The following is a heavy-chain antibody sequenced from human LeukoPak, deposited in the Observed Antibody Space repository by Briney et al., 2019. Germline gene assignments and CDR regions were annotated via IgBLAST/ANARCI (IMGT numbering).Heavy chain of an antibody. CDR3: ARVSDISTGQTLIVY. V-gene: IGHV4-31*03. CDR1: GGSISGGGYY. D-gene: IGHD3-9*01. CDR2: IYYSRST. J-gene: IGHJ4*02. Sequence: SQTLSLTCSVSGGSISGGGYYWSCIRQHPGKGLEWIGYIYYSRSTYYNPSLKSRVTISVDTSKNQFSLQLSTLTAADTAVDYCARVSDISTGQTLIVYWGQGTLVTVSS.